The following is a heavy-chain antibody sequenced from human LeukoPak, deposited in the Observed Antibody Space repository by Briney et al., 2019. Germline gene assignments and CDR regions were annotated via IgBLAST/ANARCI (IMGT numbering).Heavy chain of an antibody. D-gene: IGHD2-21*02. CDR2: ISGSGGST. J-gene: IGHJ4*02. Sequence: GGSLRLSCAASGFTFSSYAMSWVRQAPGKGLEWVSAISGSGGSTYYADSVKGRFTISRDNSKNTLYLQMNSLRAEDTAVYYCAKDRVLAYCGGDCDISVGWGQGTLVTVSS. CDR3: AKDRVLAYCGGDCDISVG. CDR1: GFTFSSYA. V-gene: IGHV3-23*01.